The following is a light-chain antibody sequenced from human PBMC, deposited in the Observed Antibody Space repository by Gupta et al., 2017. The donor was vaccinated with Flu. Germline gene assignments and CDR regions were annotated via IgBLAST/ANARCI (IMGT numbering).Light chain of an antibody. V-gene: IGKV1-9*01. CDR1: QGISSY. J-gene: IGKJ2*01. CDR3: QQVNSYPYT. Sequence: GDRVTVTCRASQGISSYLGWYQQKPGKAPQLLIYAASNLQSGVPSRFSGSGSGRQFTLTIRSLQPEDFATYFCQQVNSYPYTFGQGTKLEIK. CDR2: AAS.